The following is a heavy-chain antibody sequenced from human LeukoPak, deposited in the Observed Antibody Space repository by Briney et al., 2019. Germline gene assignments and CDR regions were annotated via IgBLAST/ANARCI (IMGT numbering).Heavy chain of an antibody. D-gene: IGHD3-10*01. CDR2: IYYSGST. Sequence: PSQTLSLTCTVSGGSISSGGFFWNWIRQHPGKVLEWIGSIYYSGSTYYNPSLKSRVTISVDTSKNQFSLKLSSVTAADTAVYYCARGARGMVRGVTRPNWFDPWGQGTLVTVSS. J-gene: IGHJ5*02. CDR3: ARGARGMVRGVTRPNWFDP. V-gene: IGHV4-31*03. CDR1: GGSISSGGFF.